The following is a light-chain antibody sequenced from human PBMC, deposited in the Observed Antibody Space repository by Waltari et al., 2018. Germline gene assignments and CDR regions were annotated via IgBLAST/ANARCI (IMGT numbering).Light chain of an antibody. Sequence: QSALTQPPSASGSPGQSVTIPRTGTSSDVGGYNYVSWYQQHPGKAPKLMIYEVNKRPSGVPDRFSGSKSGNTASLTVSGLQPEDDADYYCTSYAGNSNTYVFGTGTKVTVL. CDR1: SSDVGGYNY. CDR2: EVN. V-gene: IGLV2-8*01. J-gene: IGLJ1*01. CDR3: TSYAGNSNTYV.